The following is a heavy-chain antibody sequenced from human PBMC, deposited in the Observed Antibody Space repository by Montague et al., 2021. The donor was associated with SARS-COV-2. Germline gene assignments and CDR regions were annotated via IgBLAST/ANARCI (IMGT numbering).Heavy chain of an antibody. V-gene: IGHV4-39*01. D-gene: IGHD1-14*01. CDR2: IFYSGST. J-gene: IGHJ6*02. CDR3: ARLRWNHTGESLGMDD. CDR1: GGSISSSNYY. Sequence: SETLSLTCSVSGGSISSSNYYWVWIRQPPGKGLEWIGSIFYSGSTYYNPYFKSRLTLSVDTSKNQFSLRLRSVTAADTAVYSCARLRWNHTGESLGMDDWGQGTTVTVSS.